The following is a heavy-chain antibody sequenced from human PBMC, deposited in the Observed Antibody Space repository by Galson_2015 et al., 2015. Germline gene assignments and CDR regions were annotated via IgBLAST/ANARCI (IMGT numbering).Heavy chain of an antibody. CDR2: IYYSGST. D-gene: IGHD5-24*01. CDR3: ARHDGPGDGYVFDY. V-gene: IGHV4-39*01. J-gene: IGHJ4*02. CDR1: GGSIRSSSSY. Sequence: LSLTCTVSGGSIRSSSSYWGWIRQPPGKGLEWIGSIYYSGSTYYNPSLKSRVTISVDTSKNQFSLKLSSVTAADTAVYYCARHDGPGDGYVFDYWGQGTLVTVSS.